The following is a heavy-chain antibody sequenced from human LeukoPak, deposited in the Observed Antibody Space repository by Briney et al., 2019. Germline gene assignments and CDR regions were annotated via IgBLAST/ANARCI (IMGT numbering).Heavy chain of an antibody. CDR2: INHSGST. J-gene: IGHJ6*03. D-gene: IGHD3-3*01. CDR3: ARVRPSTIFGVVRSYYYYYYYMDV. V-gene: IGHV4-34*01. CDR1: GGSFSGYY. Sequence: SETLSLTCAVYGGSFSGYYWSWIRQPPGKGLEWIGEINHSGSTNYNPSLKSRVSISVDTSKNQFSLKLSSVTAADTAVYYCARVRPSTIFGVVRSYYYYYYYMDVWGKGTTVTVSS.